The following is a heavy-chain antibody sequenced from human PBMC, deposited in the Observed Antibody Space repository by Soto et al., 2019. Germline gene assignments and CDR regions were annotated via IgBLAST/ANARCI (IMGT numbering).Heavy chain of an antibody. Sequence: GGSLRLSCAASGFTFSTYVMSWVRQAPGKGLEWVSAISRDGYDIYYAESVKGRFTISRDNSKHMLFLQMNSLRTEDTAVYYCAHPRGYGVFDAYDIWGQGAMVTVSS. D-gene: IGHD4-17*01. CDR1: GFTFSTYV. V-gene: IGHV3-23*01. CDR3: AHPRGYGVFDAYDI. CDR2: ISRDGYDI. J-gene: IGHJ3*02.